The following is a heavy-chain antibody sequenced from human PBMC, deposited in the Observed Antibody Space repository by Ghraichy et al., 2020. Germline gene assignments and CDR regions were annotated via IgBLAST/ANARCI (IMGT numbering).Heavy chain of an antibody. CDR1: GFTVGSNY. CDR2: IHSGGFT. J-gene: IGHJ4*02. V-gene: IGHV3-53*01. D-gene: IGHD6-6*01. Sequence: GGSLRLSCAASGFTVGSNYMSWVRQAPGKGLECVSVIHSGGFTHYADSVKGRFTISRDSSNNTLYLQMNTLRVEDTAVYYCAGGTRRVQPFHFWGQGTLVTVSS. CDR3: AGGTRRVQPFHF.